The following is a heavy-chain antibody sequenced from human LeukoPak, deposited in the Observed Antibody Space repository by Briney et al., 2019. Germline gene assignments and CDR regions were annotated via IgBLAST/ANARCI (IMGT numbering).Heavy chain of an antibody. D-gene: IGHD7-27*01. CDR2: ISNSGHAT. Sequence: GGSLRLSCAASGFTFSNFAMHWVRQIPGKGLQYVAAISNSGHATHYVDSVKGRFTVSRDNSKNTVYLHLGSLRPEDTVLYYCARGLSGSSDKWGRGVLVTVSS. CDR1: GFTFSNFA. V-gene: IGHV3-64*02. CDR3: ARGLSGSSDK. J-gene: IGHJ4*02.